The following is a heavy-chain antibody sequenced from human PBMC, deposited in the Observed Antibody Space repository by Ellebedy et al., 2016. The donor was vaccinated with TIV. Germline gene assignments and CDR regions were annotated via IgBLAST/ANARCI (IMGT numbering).Heavy chain of an antibody. CDR2: ILYSGST. CDR1: GGSISSSMYY. J-gene: IGHJ1*01. V-gene: IGHV4-39*01. D-gene: IGHD2-2*01. Sequence: SETLSLXXTVSGGSISSSMYYWGWIRQPPGKGLEWIGAILYSGSTYYNPSLKSRVTISADTSKNQFSLKLSSVTAADTALYYCVGHDGAIEYFQHWGQGTLVTVSS. CDR3: VGHDGAIEYFQH.